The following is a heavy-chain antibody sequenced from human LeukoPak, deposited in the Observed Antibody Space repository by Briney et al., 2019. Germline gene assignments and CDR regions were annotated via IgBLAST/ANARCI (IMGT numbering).Heavy chain of an antibody. CDR1: GYTFTGYY. J-gene: IGHJ4*02. Sequence: PQASVKVSCKASGYTFTGYYMHWVRLDPGQGLEWMGWINPNSGGTNYAQKFQGRVTMSRDTSISTVYMELSRLRSDDMALYYCAREGVIGDGYNFFDYWGQGTLVTVSS. CDR2: INPNSGGT. D-gene: IGHD5-24*01. CDR3: AREGVIGDGYNFFDY. V-gene: IGHV1-2*02.